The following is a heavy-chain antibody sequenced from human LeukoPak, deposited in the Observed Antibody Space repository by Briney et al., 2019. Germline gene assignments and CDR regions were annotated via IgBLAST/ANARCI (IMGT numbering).Heavy chain of an antibody. V-gene: IGHV4-59*01. CDR1: GGSINTYY. Sequence: SETLSLTCTISGGSINTYYWSWIRQPPGKGLEWIGYIFYSGTTYYNPSVNSRVTITMDTSKSQFFLELRSLTAADTAVYFCAIKRRDAQKGDVFDIWGPGTMVTVSS. J-gene: IGHJ3*02. CDR3: AIKRRDAQKGDVFDI. D-gene: IGHD5-24*01. CDR2: IFYSGTT.